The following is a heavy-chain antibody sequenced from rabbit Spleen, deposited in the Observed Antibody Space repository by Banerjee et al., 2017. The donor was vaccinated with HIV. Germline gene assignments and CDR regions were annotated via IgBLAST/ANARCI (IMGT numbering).Heavy chain of an antibody. CDR2: INVATGQP. Sequence: QEQLEESGGGLVKPEGSLTLTCKASGFSFSDRDVMCWVRQAPGKGLEWIACINVATGQPVYATWAKSRFTISKASSTTVTLQMTSLTAADTATYFCVRGASSSGDYSLWGPGTLVTVS. CDR3: VRGASSSGDYSL. J-gene: IGHJ4*01. D-gene: IGHD1-1*01. CDR1: GFSFSDRDV. V-gene: IGHV1S45*01.